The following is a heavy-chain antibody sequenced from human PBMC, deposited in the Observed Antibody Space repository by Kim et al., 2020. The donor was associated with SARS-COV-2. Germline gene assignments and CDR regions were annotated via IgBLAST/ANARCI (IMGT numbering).Heavy chain of an antibody. V-gene: IGHV3-66*02. CDR3: TASPRGFWSGEFDY. CDR2: IYGSGST. D-gene: IGHD3-3*01. J-gene: IGHJ4*02. CDR1: GFTVSSNY. Sequence: GGSLRLSCAASGFTVSSNYMSWVRQAPGKGLEWVSVIYGSGSTYYADSVKGRFTISRDNSKNTLYLQMNSLRAEDTAVYYCTASPRGFWSGEFDYWGQGTLVTVSS.